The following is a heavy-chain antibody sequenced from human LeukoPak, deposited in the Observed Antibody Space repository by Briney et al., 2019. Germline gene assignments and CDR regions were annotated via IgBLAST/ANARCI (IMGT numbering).Heavy chain of an antibody. Sequence: NPGGSLRLSCAASGFTFSSYAMNWVRQAPGKGLEWVSSISSSSSYIYYADSVKGRFTISRDNAKNSLYLQMNSLRAEDTAVYYCAREGYYYDSSGYYEMKAVDYWGQGTLVTVSS. CDR3: AREGYYYDSSGYYEMKAVDY. CDR1: GFTFSSYA. V-gene: IGHV3-21*01. D-gene: IGHD3-22*01. CDR2: ISSSSSYI. J-gene: IGHJ4*02.